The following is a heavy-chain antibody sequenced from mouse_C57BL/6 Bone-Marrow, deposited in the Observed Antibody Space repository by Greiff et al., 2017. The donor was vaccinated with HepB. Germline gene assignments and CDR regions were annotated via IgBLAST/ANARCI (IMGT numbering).Heavy chain of an antibody. CDR1: GYTFTSYW. D-gene: IGHD2-4*01. CDR2: IDPSDSET. J-gene: IGHJ1*03. V-gene: IGHV1-52*01. CDR3: ARGLRITTSFDV. Sequence: QVQLQQPGAELVRPGSSVKLSCKASGYTFTSYWMHWVKQRPIQGLEWIGNIDPSDSETHYNQKFKDKATLTVDKSSSTAYMQLSSLTSEDSAVYYCARGLRITTSFDVWGTGTTVTVSS.